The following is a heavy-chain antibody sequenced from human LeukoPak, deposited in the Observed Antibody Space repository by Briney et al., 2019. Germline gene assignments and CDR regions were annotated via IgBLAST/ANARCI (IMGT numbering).Heavy chain of an antibody. J-gene: IGHJ6*03. CDR1: GYTFTSYD. CDR2: MNPNSGNT. CDR3: ARGASLYYYYYYMDV. Sequence: ASVKVSCKASGYTFTSYDINWVRQATGQGLEWMGWMNPNSGNTGYAQKFQGRVTITRNTSISTAYMELSSLRSDDTAVYYCARGASLYYYYYYMDVWGKGTTVTISS. V-gene: IGHV1-8*03.